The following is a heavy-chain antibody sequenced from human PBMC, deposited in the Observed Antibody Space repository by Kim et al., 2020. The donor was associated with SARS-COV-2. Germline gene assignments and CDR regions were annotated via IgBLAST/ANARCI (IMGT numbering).Heavy chain of an antibody. CDR3: ARDAPRTPFDY. Sequence: GGSLRLSCVASGLTSSAYWMHWVRQAPGEGLLWVSSINGDGTTTSYADSVRGRFTISRDNAKNTLYLQMISLRGEDTAVYYCARDAPRTPFDYWGLGALVTVSS. J-gene: IGHJ4*02. CDR1: GLTSSAYW. D-gene: IGHD2-15*01. V-gene: IGHV3-74*03. CDR2: INGDGTTT.